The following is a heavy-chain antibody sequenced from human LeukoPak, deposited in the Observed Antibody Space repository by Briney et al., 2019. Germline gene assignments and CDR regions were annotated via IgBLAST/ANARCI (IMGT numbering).Heavy chain of an antibody. CDR2: INEDGSEQ. J-gene: IGHJ4*02. CDR1: GFTFSKTW. V-gene: IGHV3-7*01. Sequence: GGSLRLSCAAAGFTFSKTWMSWVRQAPGKGLAWVASINEDGSEQRYADSVKGRVTISRDNAKNSLYLQMNSLTVDDTAMYYCARDMVAVAGTVDYWGQGTLVTVSS. D-gene: IGHD6-19*01. CDR3: ARDMVAVAGTVDY.